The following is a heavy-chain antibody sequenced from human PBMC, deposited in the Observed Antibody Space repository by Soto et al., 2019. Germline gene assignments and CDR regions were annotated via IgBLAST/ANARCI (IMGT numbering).Heavy chain of an antibody. D-gene: IGHD2-21*01. CDR3: ATDPVISNGMDV. CDR1: GYRITELS. CDR2: FDPEDGET. J-gene: IGHJ6*02. V-gene: IGHV1-24*01. Sequence: ASVKGSCKVSGYRITELSMHWGRKDTGKGLEWMGGFDPEDGETIYAQKFQGRVTMTEDTSTDTAYMELSSLRSEDTAVYYCATDPVISNGMDVWGQGTTVTVSS.